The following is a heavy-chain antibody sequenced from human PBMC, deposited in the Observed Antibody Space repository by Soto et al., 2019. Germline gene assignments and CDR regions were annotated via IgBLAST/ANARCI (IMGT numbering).Heavy chain of an antibody. Sequence: QVQLVQSGAEVKKPGASVKVSCKASGYTFTDFAMNWVRQAPGQTLEWMGWINPGNGNTKYSQKFQGRVTITRDTSASTAYMELSSLRSEDTAVYYCAGDLGGAGIRLDWFDPWGQGTLVTVSS. CDR1: GYTFTDFA. J-gene: IGHJ5*02. D-gene: IGHD3-3*01. CDR2: INPGNGNT. V-gene: IGHV1-3*01. CDR3: AGDLGGAGIRLDWFDP.